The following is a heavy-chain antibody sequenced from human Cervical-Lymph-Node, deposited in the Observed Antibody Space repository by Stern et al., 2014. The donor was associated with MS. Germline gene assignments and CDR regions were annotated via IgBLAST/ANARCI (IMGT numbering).Heavy chain of an antibody. CDR1: GFTFSNYA. Sequence: VQLVESGGGVVQPGRSLRLSCAASGFTFSNYAMHWVRQAPGKGLEWVAVVSYDESGRYYADSVKGRFTISRDNSKNTLYLQMNSLRAEDTAVYYCARIARRHWNFYYGLDVWGQGTVVTVSS. CDR2: VSYDESGR. D-gene: IGHD3-22*01. CDR3: ARIARRHWNFYYGLDV. V-gene: IGHV3-30*04. J-gene: IGHJ6*02.